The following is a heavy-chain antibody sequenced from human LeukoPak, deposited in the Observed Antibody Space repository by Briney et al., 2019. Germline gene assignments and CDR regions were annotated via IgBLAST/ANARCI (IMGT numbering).Heavy chain of an antibody. CDR3: ARDRETYGANSPFDY. CDR1: GFTFSSYE. Sequence: GGSLRLSCAASGFTFSSYEMNWVRQAPGKGLEWVSYISSSGSTIYYADSVKGRFTISRDNAKNSLYLQMNSLRAEDTAMYYCARDRETYGANSPFDYWGRGTLVTVSS. D-gene: IGHD4-23*01. J-gene: IGHJ4*02. V-gene: IGHV3-48*03. CDR2: ISSSGSTI.